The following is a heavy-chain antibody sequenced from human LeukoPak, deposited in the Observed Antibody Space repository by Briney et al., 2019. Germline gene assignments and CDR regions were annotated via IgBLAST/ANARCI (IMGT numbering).Heavy chain of an antibody. V-gene: IGHV4-39*01. Sequence: SSETLSLTCTVSGGSISSSTYYWGWIRQPPGKGLEWIGSIYYSGSTYYNPSLKSRVAISVDTSKNQFSLKLTSVTAADTAVYYCATLDYWGQGTLVTVSS. CDR2: IYYSGST. J-gene: IGHJ4*02. CDR1: GGSISSSTYY. CDR3: ATLDY.